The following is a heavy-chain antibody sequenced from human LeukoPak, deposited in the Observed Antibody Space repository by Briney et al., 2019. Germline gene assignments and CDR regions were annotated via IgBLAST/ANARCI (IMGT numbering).Heavy chain of an antibody. J-gene: IGHJ4*02. CDR3: ATFTPFHYYAHY. V-gene: IGHV3-23*01. Sequence: AGGSLRLSCAASGFTFSSYGMSWVRQAPGKGLEWVSAISGSGGSTYYADSVKGRFTISRDNSKNTLYLQMDSLRSDDTAVYYCATFTPFHYYAHYWGQGTLVTVSS. CDR2: ISGSGGST. CDR1: GFTFSSYG. D-gene: IGHD3-10*01.